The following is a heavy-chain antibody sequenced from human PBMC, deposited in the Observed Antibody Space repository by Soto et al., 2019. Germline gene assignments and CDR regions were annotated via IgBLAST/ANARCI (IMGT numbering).Heavy chain of an antibody. CDR1: GGSISSSNW. CDR3: AQGDDYYGMDV. Sequence: SETLSLTCAVSGGSISSSNWWSWVRQPPGKGLEWIGEIYHSGSTYYNPSLKSRVTISVDTSKNQFSLKLSSVTAADTAVYYCAQGDDYYGMDVWGQGTTVTVSS. J-gene: IGHJ6*02. CDR2: IYHSGST. V-gene: IGHV4-4*02. D-gene: IGHD3-16*01.